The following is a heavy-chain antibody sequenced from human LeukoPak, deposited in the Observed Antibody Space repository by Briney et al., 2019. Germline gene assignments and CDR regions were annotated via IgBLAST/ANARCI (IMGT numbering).Heavy chain of an antibody. CDR3: ARDADFQYPYYYYMDI. Sequence: SETLSLTCAVSGGSITTDNWWVWFRQPPGKGLEWIGKIFHSGSTNYNPSLKSRVTISVDNSKKQFSLRLTSVTAADTAVYYCARDADFQYPYYYYMDIWGKGTTVTVSS. CDR2: IFHSGST. CDR1: GGSITTDNW. V-gene: IGHV4-4*02. J-gene: IGHJ6*03. D-gene: IGHD2-21*02.